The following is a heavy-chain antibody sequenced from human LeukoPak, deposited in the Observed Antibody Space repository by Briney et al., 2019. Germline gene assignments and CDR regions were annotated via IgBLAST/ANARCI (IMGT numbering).Heavy chain of an antibody. CDR2: IYHSGST. V-gene: IGHV4-38-2*02. Sequence: PSETLSLTCTVSGYSISSGYYWGWIRQPPGKGLEWIGSIYHSGSTYYNPSLKSRVTISVDTSKNQFSLKLSSVTAADTAVYYCARDGGVYDSSADYRGQGTLVTVSS. CDR3: ARDGGVYDSSADY. J-gene: IGHJ4*02. D-gene: IGHD3-22*01. CDR1: GYSISSGYY.